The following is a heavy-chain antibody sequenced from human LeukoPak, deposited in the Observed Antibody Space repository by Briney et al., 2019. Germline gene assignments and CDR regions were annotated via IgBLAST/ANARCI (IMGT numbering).Heavy chain of an antibody. D-gene: IGHD3-9*01. J-gene: IGHJ4*02. CDR2: ISSSSSYT. V-gene: IGHV3-11*05. Sequence: PGGSLRLSCAASGFTFSDYYMSWIRQAPGKGLEWVSYISSSSSYTNYADSVKGRFTISRDNAKNSLYLQMNSLRAEDTAVYYCAKDRVDVLTGYFYYWGQGVLVTVSS. CDR1: GFTFSDYY. CDR3: AKDRVDVLTGYFYY.